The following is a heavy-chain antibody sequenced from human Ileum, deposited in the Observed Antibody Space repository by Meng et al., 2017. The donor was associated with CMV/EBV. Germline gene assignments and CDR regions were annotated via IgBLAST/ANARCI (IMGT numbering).Heavy chain of an antibody. D-gene: IGHD1-26*01. CDR3: VREGGNDY. CDR2: IIPITDLA. V-gene: IGHV1-69*10. CDR1: GDSFSSFA. Sequence: SVKVPCKTSGDSFSSFAINWVRQGPGQGLEWVGQIIPITDLANYAQRLHGRVTITADKSTATVYMEVTSLTSEDTGMYYCVREGGNDYWGQGTQVTVSS. J-gene: IGHJ4*02.